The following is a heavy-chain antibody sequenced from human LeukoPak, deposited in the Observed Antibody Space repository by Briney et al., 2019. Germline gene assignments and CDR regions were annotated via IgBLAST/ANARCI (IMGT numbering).Heavy chain of an antibody. CDR3: ARDTPQGSRWYNS. CDR2: ISSSSSYI. J-gene: IGHJ5*01. V-gene: IGHV3-21*01. D-gene: IGHD6-13*01. Sequence: PGGSLRLSCAASGFTFSSYSMNWVRQAPGKGLEWVSSISSSSSYIYYADSVKGRFTISRDNAKNSLYLQMNSLRAEDTAVYYGARDTPQGSRWYNSWSQGTLVPVSS. CDR1: GFTFSSYS.